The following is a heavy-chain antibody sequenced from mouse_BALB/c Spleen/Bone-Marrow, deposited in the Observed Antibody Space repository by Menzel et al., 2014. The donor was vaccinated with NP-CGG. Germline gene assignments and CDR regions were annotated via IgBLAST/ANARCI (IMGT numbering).Heavy chain of an antibody. J-gene: IGHJ2*01. V-gene: IGHV1S81*02. CDR2: INPSNGGT. D-gene: IGHD4-1*01. Sequence: QVHVKQSGAELVKPGASVKLSCKASGYTFTSYYMYWVKQRPGKGLEWIGEINPSNGGTNFNEKFKSRATLTVDKSSSTAYTQLSSLTSEDSAVYYCTRGRTWDFDYWGQGTTLTVSS. CDR3: TRGRTWDFDY. CDR1: GYTFTSYY.